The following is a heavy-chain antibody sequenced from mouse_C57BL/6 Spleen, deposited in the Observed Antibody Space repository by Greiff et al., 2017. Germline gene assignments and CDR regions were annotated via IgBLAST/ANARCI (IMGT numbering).Heavy chain of an antibody. Sequence: QVQLQQPGAELVKPGASVKMSCKASGYTFTSYWITWVKQRPGQGLEWIGGIYPGSGSTNYNEKFKSKATLTVDTSSSTAYMQLSSLTSEDSAVYYCARSPYYYGSSHWYFDVWGTGTTVTVSS. J-gene: IGHJ1*03. D-gene: IGHD1-1*01. CDR2: IYPGSGST. CDR3: ARSPYYYGSSHWYFDV. V-gene: IGHV1-55*01. CDR1: GYTFTSYW.